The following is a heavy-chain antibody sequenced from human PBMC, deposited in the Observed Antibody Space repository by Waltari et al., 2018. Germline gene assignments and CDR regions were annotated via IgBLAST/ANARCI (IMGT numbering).Heavy chain of an antibody. V-gene: IGHV1-69*04. CDR2: NIPILGIA. CDR3: ARDFFHYYDSRGTVDY. J-gene: IGHJ4*02. CDR1: GGTFSSYA. D-gene: IGHD3-22*01. Sequence: QVQLVQSGAEVKKPGSSVKVSCKASGGTFSSYAISRVLQAPGQGLEWMGRNIPILGIANYAQKFQGRVTITADKSTSTAYMELSSLRSEDTAVYYCARDFFHYYDSRGTVDYWGQGTLVTVSS.